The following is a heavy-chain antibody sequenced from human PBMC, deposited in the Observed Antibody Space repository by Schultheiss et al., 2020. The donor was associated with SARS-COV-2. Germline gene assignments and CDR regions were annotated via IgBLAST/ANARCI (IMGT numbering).Heavy chain of an antibody. J-gene: IGHJ6*02. CDR3: ARDRLWFGEGLYGMDV. V-gene: IGHV3-33*01. CDR1: GFTFSSYG. Sequence: GGSLRLSCAASGFTFSSYGMHWVRQAPGKGLEWVAVIWYDGSNKYYADSVKGRFTISIDNSKNTLYLQMNSLRAEDTAVYYCARDRLWFGEGLYGMDVWGQGTTVTVSS. D-gene: IGHD3-10*01. CDR2: IWYDGSNK.